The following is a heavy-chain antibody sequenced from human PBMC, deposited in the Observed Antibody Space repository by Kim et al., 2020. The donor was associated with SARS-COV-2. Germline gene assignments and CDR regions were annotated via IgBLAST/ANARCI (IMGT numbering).Heavy chain of an antibody. Sequence: GGSLRLSCAASGFSFSNAWMSWVRQAPEKGLECVGRIKSKSAGGTTEYAAPVKGRFTISRDDSKNTLYLEMNSLKTEDTAVYYCSTGYCSGGTCLPWGQGTTVTVSS. CDR2: IKSKSAGGTT. D-gene: IGHD2-15*01. CDR3: STGYCSGGTCLP. J-gene: IGHJ6*02. V-gene: IGHV3-15*01. CDR1: GFSFSNAW.